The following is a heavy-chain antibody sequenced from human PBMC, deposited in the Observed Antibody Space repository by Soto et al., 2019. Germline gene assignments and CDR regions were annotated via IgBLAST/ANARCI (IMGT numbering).Heavy chain of an antibody. J-gene: IGHJ4*02. CDR3: ARISGRHIDY. V-gene: IGHV4-39*01. CDR2: IYYSGST. CDR1: GGSISSSSYY. Sequence: PSATLYLTCTVSGGSISSSSYYWGWIRQPPGKGLEWIGSIYYSGSTYYNPSLKSRVTISVDTSKNQFSLKLSSVTAADTAVYYCARISGRHIDYWGQGILVTVSS. D-gene: IGHD2-15*01.